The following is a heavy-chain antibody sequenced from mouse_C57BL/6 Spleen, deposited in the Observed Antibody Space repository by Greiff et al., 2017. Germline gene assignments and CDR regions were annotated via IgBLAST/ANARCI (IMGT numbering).Heavy chain of an antibody. J-gene: IGHJ4*01. D-gene: IGHD1-1*01. CDR2: IRNKDNGYTT. V-gene: IGHV7-3*01. CDR3: ARSSGSNAMDY. Sequence: EVMLVESGGGLVQPGGSLSLSCAASGFTFTDYYMSWVRQPPGKALEWLGFIRNKDNGYTTEYSASVKGRFTISRDNSQSILYLQMNALSADDSATYYCARSSGSNAMDYWGQGTSVTVSS. CDR1: GFTFTDYY.